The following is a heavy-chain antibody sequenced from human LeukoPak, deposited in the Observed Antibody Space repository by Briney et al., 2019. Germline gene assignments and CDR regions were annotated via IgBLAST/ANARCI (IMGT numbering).Heavy chain of an antibody. Sequence: KPSETLSLTCTVSGGSISSSTYYWGWVRQPPGKGLEWIGSIFYTGTTNNYNPSLKSRVTISVDTSKNQFSLKLRSVTAADTAVYYCGTSRPGYGDYRNWGQGTLVTVSS. D-gene: IGHD4-17*01. V-gene: IGHV4-39*01. CDR1: GGSISSSTYY. CDR3: GTSRPGYGDYRN. J-gene: IGHJ4*02. CDR2: IFYTGTTN.